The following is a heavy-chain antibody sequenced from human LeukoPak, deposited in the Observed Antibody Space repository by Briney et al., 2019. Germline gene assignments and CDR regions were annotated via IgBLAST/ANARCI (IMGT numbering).Heavy chain of an antibody. Sequence: GGSLRLSCVASGYTFSSYSVNWVRQAPGKGLEWVSSISVRSNYIYYADSVRGRFSISRDDARDSLYLQMNSLRAEDTAVYYCVRLRRNSDTSGFYYYYDFWGQGTLVTVSS. V-gene: IGHV3-21*01. CDR2: ISVRSNYI. CDR3: VRLRRNSDTSGFYYYYDF. J-gene: IGHJ4*02. D-gene: IGHD3-22*01. CDR1: GYTFSSYS.